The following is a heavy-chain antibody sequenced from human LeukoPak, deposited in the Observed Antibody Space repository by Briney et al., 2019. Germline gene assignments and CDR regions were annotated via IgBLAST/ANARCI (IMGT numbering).Heavy chain of an antibody. J-gene: IGHJ4*02. CDR1: GFTFSSYS. CDR2: ISSSSSYV. V-gene: IGHV3-21*01. Sequence: PGGSLRLSCAASGFTFSSYSMNWVRQAPGKGLEWVSSISSSSSYVYYADSVKGRFTISRDNAKNSLYLQMNSLRAEDTAVYYCARAVNYYDSSGYQYWGQGTLVTVSS. D-gene: IGHD3-22*01. CDR3: ARAVNYYDSSGYQY.